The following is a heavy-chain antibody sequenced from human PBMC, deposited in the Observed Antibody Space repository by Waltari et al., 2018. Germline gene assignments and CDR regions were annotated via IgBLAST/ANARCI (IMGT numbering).Heavy chain of an antibody. CDR3: VRQQVSYTWDY. CDR2: IFHSGST. Sequence: QVQLQESGPGLVLPSGTLSLPCVVSSGSVSSDSNWWSWVRQPPGKGLEWIAEIFHSGSTNYNPSLRSRVTISVDKSKNEFSLKLSSVTAADTAVYYCVRQQVSYTWDYWGQGTLVTVSS. CDR1: SGSVSSDSNW. V-gene: IGHV4-4*02. J-gene: IGHJ4*02. D-gene: IGHD6-13*01.